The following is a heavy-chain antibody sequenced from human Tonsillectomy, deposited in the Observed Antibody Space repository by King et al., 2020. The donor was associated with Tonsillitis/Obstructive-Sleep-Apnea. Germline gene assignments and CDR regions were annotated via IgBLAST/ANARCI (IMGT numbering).Heavy chain of an antibody. J-gene: IGHJ6*03. CDR2: ISYDGSNK. CDR1: GFTFSSYA. V-gene: IGHV3-30*01. D-gene: IGHD3-3*01. CDR3: ARDHYDFWSVYQGYYYYYMDV. Sequence: VQLVESGGGVVQPGRSLRLSCAASGFTFSSYAMYWVRQAPGKGLEWVAVISYDGSNKYYAYSLKGGFTISRDNSKNTLYLQMNSLRAEDTAVYYCARDHYDFWSVYQGYYYYYMDVWGKGTTVTVSS.